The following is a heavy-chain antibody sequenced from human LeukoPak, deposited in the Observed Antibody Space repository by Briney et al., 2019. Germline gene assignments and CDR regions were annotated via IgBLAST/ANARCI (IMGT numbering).Heavy chain of an antibody. D-gene: IGHD6-19*01. J-gene: IGHJ4*02. CDR2: ISYDGSNK. CDR3: AKDVRAVALYYFDY. CDR1: GFTFSSYG. Sequence: GRSLRLSCAASGFTFSSYGMHWVRQAPGKGLEWVAVISYDGSNKYYADSVRGRFTISRDNSKNTLYLQMNSLRAEDTAVYYCAKDVRAVALYYFDYWGQGTLVTVSS. V-gene: IGHV3-30*18.